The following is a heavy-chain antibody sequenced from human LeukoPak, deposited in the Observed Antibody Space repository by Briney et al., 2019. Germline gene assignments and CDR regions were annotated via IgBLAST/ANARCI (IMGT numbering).Heavy chain of an antibody. J-gene: IGHJ5*02. CDR2: INHSGST. V-gene: IGHV4-34*01. CDR3: ATNSGSWFDP. CDR1: GGSFSGYY. D-gene: IGHD1-7*01. Sequence: SETLSLTCAVYGGSFSGYYWSWIRQPPGKGLEWIGEINHSGSTNYNPSLKSRVTISVDTSKNQFSLKLRSVTAADTAVYYCATNSGSWFDPWGQGTLVTVSS.